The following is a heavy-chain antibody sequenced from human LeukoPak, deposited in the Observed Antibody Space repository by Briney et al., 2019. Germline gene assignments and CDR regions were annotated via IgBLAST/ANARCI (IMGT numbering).Heavy chain of an antibody. CDR3: ARGGGYSYGPTSRFDY. Sequence: SGTLSLTCAVSGGSISSNNWWGWVRQPPGKGLEWIGEIYHSGSPNYNPSLKSRVTISVDKSRNHFSLNLSSVTAADTAVYYCARGGGYSYGPTSRFDYWGQGTLVTVSS. J-gene: IGHJ4*02. D-gene: IGHD5-18*01. CDR1: GGSISSNNW. V-gene: IGHV4-4*02. CDR2: IYHSGSP.